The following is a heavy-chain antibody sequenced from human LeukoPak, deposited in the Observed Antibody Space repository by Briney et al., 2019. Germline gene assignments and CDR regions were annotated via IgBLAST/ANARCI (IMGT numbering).Heavy chain of an antibody. CDR1: GGSISSSSYC. V-gene: IGHV4-39*07. J-gene: IGHJ4*02. CDR2: IYYSGST. CDR3: ASQGSSGFDY. D-gene: IGHD6-19*01. Sequence: SETLSLTCTVSGGSISSSSYCWGWIRQPPGKGLEWIGSIYYSGSTYYNPSLKSRVTISVDTSKNQFSLKLSSVTAADTAVYYCASQGSSGFDYWGQGTLVTVSS.